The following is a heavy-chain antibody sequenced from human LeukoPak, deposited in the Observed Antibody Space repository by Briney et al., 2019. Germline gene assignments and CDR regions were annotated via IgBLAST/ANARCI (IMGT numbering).Heavy chain of an antibody. CDR3: STFVYSSSWGSYYYGMDV. Sequence: SETLSLTCTVSGGSISSGGYYWSWIRQHPGKGLEWIGYIYYSGSAYYNPSLKSRVTISVDTSKNQFSLKLSSVTAADTAVYYCSTFVYSSSWGSYYYGMDVWGQGTTVTVSS. CDR1: GGSISSGGYY. D-gene: IGHD6-13*01. J-gene: IGHJ6*02. V-gene: IGHV4-31*03. CDR2: IYYSGSA.